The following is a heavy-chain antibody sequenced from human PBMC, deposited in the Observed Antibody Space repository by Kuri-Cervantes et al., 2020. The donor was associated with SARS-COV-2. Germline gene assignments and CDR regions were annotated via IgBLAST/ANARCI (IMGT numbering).Heavy chain of an antibody. J-gene: IGHJ6*03. CDR1: GGSFSGYY. D-gene: IGHD3-22*01. CDR2: INHSGST. CDR3: ASADYYDSSGVYYGGGESYYMDV. V-gene: IGHV4-34*01. Sequence: SETLSLTCAVYGGSFSGYYWSWIRQPPGKGLEWIGEINHSGSTNYNPSLKSRVTISVDTSKNQFSLKLSSVTAAETAVYYCASADYYDSSGVYYGGGESYYMDVWGKGTTVTVSS.